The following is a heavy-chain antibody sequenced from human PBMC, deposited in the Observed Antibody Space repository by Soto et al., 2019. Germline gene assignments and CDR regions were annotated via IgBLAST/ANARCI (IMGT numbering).Heavy chain of an antibody. CDR1: GGTFTNYA. J-gene: IGHJ4*02. Sequence: QVQLVQSGAEVKKPGSSVKVSCKASGGTFTNYAFSWVRQAPGQGLEWMGGIIPIISSAKYAQKFQGRVTITADESTRTAYMELSSLSSKNTAIYYCARDHSLVGGTYYFDYWGQGTLVTVSS. CDR3: ARDHSLVGGTYYFDY. CDR2: IIPIISSA. D-gene: IGHD1-26*01. V-gene: IGHV1-69*01.